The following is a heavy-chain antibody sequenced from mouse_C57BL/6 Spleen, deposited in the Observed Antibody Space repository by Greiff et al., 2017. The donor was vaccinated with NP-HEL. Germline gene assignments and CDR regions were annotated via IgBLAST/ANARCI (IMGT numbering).Heavy chain of an antibody. J-gene: IGHJ2*01. D-gene: IGHD1-1*01. CDR3: ARWNYYGSSYGFDY. CDR2: IRNKANGYTT. V-gene: IGHV7-3*01. CDR1: GFTFTDYY. Sequence: ELQVVESGGGLVQPGGSLSLSCAASGFTFTDYYMSWVRQPPGKALEWLGFIRNKANGYTTEYSASVKGRFTISRDNSQSILYLQMNALRAEDSATYYCARWNYYGSSYGFDYWGQGTTLTVSS.